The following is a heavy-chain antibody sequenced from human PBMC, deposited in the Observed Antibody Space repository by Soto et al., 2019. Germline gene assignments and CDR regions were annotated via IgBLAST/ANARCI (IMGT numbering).Heavy chain of an antibody. CDR1: GGSISNIDYY. D-gene: IGHD1-26*01. J-gene: IGHJ4*02. Sequence: PSETLSLTCTVSGGSISNIDYYWGWIRQPPGKRMERIGSIYYSGSTYYNPSLKSRVTISLDTPNNQFSLKLNSLTVADTAVYYCARLPILGAPSRSDYWGLGTLVTVSS. CDR2: IYYSGST. CDR3: ARLPILGAPSRSDY. V-gene: IGHV4-39*01.